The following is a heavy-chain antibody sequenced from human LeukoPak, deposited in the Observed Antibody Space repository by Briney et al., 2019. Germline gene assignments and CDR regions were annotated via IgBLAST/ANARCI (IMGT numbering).Heavy chain of an antibody. CDR2: INPNSGGT. J-gene: IGHJ3*02. CDR3: ARENTYLGDAFDI. CDR1: GYTFTGYY. Sequence: ASVKVSCKASGYTFTGYYMHWVRQAPGQGLEWMGWINPNSGGTNYAQKLQGRVTMTTDTSTSTAYMELRSLRSDDTAVYYCARENTYLGDAFDIWGQGTMVTVSS. V-gene: IGHV1-2*02. D-gene: IGHD2/OR15-2a*01.